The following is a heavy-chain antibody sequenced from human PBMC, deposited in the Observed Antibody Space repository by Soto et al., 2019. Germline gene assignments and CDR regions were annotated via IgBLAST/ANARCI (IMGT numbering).Heavy chain of an antibody. CDR3: AKEGDYSAYDI. CDR1: GGSISSGAYS. D-gene: IGHD4-17*01. Sequence: QLQLQESGSGLVKPSQTLSLTCTVSGGSISSGAYSWGWIRQPPGKGLEWIGYIYHTGSSYYTPSLKNRVTISVDKSKNHFSRELTSVTAADTAVYFCAKEGDYSAYDIWGQGTMVIVSS. CDR2: IYHTGSS. V-gene: IGHV4-30-2*01. J-gene: IGHJ3*02.